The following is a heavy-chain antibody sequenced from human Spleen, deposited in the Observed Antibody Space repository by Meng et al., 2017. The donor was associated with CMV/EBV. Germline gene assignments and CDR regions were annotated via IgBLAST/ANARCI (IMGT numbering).Heavy chain of an antibody. V-gene: IGHV3-74*01. J-gene: IGHJ3*02. CDR1: GFTFSYYW. D-gene: IGHD6-13*01. CDR2: INNDGSST. CDR3: ARLAPAAAGTVTWAFDI. Sequence: GESLKISCAASGFTFSYYWMHWVRQAPGKGLVWVSRINNDGSSTTYADSVKGRFTISRDNSKNTLYLQMNSLRAEDTAVYYCARLAPAAAGTVTWAFDIWGQGTMVTVSS.